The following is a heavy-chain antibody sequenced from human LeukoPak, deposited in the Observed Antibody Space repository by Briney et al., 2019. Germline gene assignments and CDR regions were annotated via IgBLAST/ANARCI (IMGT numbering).Heavy chain of an antibody. CDR3: ARDSSSGVRYFDY. CDR1: GFTFSNYG. CDR2: IWYDESNK. V-gene: IGHV3-33*01. J-gene: IGHJ4*02. Sequence: GRSLRLSCAASGFTFSNYGMHWVRQAPDKGLEWVAVIWYDESNKYYADSVKGRFTISRDNSKNTLYLQMNSLRAEDTAVYYCARDSSSGVRYFDYWGQGTLVTVSS. D-gene: IGHD6-25*01.